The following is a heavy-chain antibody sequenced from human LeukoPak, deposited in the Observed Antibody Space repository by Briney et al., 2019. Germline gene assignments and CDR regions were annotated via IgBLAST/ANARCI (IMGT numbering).Heavy chain of an antibody. V-gene: IGHV4-4*07. CDR2: LSSSGTT. D-gene: IGHD2-8*02. Sequence: ASETLSLTCTVSGGSNTSSYWNWIRQPAGRGLEWIGRLSSSGTTYNPSLKSRVTMSLDTSKNQFSLRLRSVTAADTAVYYCARDQGIGVYWYWYFDLWGRGTPITVSS. CDR1: GGSNTSSY. J-gene: IGHJ2*01. CDR3: ARDQGIGVYWYWYFDL.